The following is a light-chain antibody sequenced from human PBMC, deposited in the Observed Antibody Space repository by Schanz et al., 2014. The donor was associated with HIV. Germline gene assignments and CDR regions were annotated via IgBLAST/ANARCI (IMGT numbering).Light chain of an antibody. V-gene: IGLV1-44*01. CDR3: SSYTSSTVV. CDR1: SSNIGTYN. J-gene: IGLJ2*01. Sequence: QSVLTQPPSTSGTPGQRVTISCSGSSSNIGTYNVNWYQQLPGTAPRLLIYTQDQRPSGVPDRFSGSKSGTSASLAISGLQAEDEADYYCSSYTSSTVVFGGGTKLTVL. CDR2: TQD.